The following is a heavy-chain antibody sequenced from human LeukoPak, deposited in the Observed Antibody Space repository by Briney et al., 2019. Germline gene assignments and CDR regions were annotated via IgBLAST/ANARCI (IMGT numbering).Heavy chain of an antibody. CDR1: VGSISSYY. CDR2: IYNSGST. J-gene: IGHJ5*02. CDR3: ARHEYTSSSWFDP. Sequence: SETLSLTCTVSVGSISSYYGSWLRQPTGGGLEWIGYIYNSGSTNYHPSLKSRSTISVDTSKNQFSQKLSSVTAADTAVYYCARHEYTSSSWFDPCGQGTLVTVSS. V-gene: IGHV4-59*08. D-gene: IGHD6-6*01.